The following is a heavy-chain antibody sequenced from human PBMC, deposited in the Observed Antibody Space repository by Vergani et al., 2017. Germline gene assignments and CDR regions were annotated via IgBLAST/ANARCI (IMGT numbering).Heavy chain of an antibody. V-gene: IGHV4-31*03. CDR3: SRQKDYYMDC. J-gene: IGHJ6*03. CDR2: IYYSGTT. CDR1: GASFGSGAYY. Sequence: QVQLQESGPGLVKASQTLSLTCSVSGASFGSGAYYWSCVRQRPGMGRDWIGYIYYSGTTYYNPSLESRLTISLDTSENHLSRKLTSATAADSAVYFCSRQKDYYMDCWGKGAKVTVS.